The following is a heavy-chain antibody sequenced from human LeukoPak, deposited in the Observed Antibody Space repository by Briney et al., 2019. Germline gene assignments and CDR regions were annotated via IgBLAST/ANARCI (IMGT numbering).Heavy chain of an antibody. CDR1: GLTFSSYW. Sequence: GGSLRLSCAASGLTFSSYWMHWVRQAPGKGLVWVSRINTDGSSTSYADCVKGRFTISRDNAKNTLYLQMNSLRAEDTAVYYCARADIVATIARNYYYYYMDVWGKGTTVTVSS. CDR3: ARADIVATIARNYYYYYMDV. D-gene: IGHD5-12*01. J-gene: IGHJ6*03. CDR2: INTDGSST. V-gene: IGHV3-74*01.